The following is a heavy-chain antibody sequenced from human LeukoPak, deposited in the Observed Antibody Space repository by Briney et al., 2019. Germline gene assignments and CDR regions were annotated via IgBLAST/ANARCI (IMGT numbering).Heavy chain of an antibody. Sequence: PGGSLRLSCAASGFTFSDSAIHWVRQASGKGLEWVGRIRGKGFSDPPAYAALVKDRFTISRDDSESTAYLQMNSLKAEDTAVYYCTVPQSGGNWFDPWGPGTQVTVSS. V-gene: IGHV3-73*01. CDR2: IRGKGFSDPP. J-gene: IGHJ5*02. D-gene: IGHD3-16*01. CDR3: TVPQSGGNWFDP. CDR1: GFTFSDSA.